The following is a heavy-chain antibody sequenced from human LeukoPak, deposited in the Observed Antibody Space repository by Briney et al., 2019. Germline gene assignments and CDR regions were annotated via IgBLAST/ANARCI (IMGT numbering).Heavy chain of an antibody. CDR1: GFTFSSSW. CDR2: LPPDELGI. V-gene: IGHV3-74*01. J-gene: IGHJ4*02. D-gene: IGHD6-6*01. CDR3: VGTIASRGSEY. Sequence: GGSLRLSCAASGFTFSSSWMHWVRQAPGMGLVWVSRLPPDELGIIYADSVKGRFTVSRDNAKNTVYLQVNNLRVDDTAMYYCVGTIASRGSEYWGQGALVTVSS.